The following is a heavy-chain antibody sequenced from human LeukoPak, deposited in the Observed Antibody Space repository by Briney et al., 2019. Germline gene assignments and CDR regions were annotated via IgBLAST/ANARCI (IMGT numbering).Heavy chain of an antibody. Sequence: PGGSLRLSCAASGFTVSSNYMSWVRQAPGKGLEWVSIIYRGGSTSYADSVKGRFTISRDISKNTVFLQMNSLRADDTAVYYCARDKSDFPFDAWGQGTLVTVS. CDR1: GFTVSSNY. D-gene: IGHD3-3*01. CDR3: ARDKSDFPFDA. J-gene: IGHJ5*02. V-gene: IGHV3-66*01. CDR2: IYRGGST.